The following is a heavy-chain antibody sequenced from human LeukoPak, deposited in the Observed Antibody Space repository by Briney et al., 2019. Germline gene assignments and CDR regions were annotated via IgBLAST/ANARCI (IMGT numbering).Heavy chain of an antibody. CDR2: IYHSGST. CDR3: ARDRYGDHTYFDY. CDR1: GGSISSGGYF. J-gene: IGHJ4*02. V-gene: IGHV4-30-2*01. D-gene: IGHD4-17*01. Sequence: PSQTLSLTCAVSGGSISSGGYFWSWIRQPPGKGLEWIGYIYHSGSTYYNPSLKSRVTISVDRSKNQFSLKLNSVTAADTAVYYCARDRYGDHTYFDYWGQGTLVTVSS.